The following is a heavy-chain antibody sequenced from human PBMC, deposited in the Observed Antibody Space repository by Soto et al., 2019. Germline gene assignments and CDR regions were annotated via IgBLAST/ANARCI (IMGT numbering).Heavy chain of an antibody. CDR3: ARHGDSRGDY. Sequence: GGSLRLSCAASGITFSTYAMSWVRQAPGKGLEWVSAISGSGGSTYYSPSFEGRVTISADESISTAYLQWSSLRASDTAMYYCARHGDSRGDYWGQGTLVTVSS. CDR1: GITFSTYA. J-gene: IGHJ4*02. D-gene: IGHD3-10*01. V-gene: IGHV3-23*02. CDR2: ISGSGGST.